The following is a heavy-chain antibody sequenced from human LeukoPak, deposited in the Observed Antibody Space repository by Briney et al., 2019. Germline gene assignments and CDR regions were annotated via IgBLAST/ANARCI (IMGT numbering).Heavy chain of an antibody. CDR2: ISSSGSTI. CDR1: GFTFSSYE. D-gene: IGHD3-9*01. V-gene: IGHV3-48*03. Sequence: GGSLRLSCAASGFTFSSYEMNWVRQAPGKGLEWVSYISSSGSTIYYADSVKGRFTISRDNAKNSLYLQMNSLRAEDTAVYYCARVGNFDWFRNYFDYWGQGTLVTVSS. CDR3: ARVGNFDWFRNYFDY. J-gene: IGHJ4*02.